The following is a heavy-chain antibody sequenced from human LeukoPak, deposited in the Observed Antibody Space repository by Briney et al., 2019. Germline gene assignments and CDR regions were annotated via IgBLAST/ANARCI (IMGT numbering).Heavy chain of an antibody. J-gene: IGHJ3*01. V-gene: IGHV1-2*02. CDR3: ARDLLQQLPFY. CDR1: GYTFTGYY. Sequence: PVASVNVSCKASGYTFTGYYMHWVRQAPGQGLEWMGWINPNSGGTNYAQKLQGRVTMTTDTSTSTAYMELRSLRSDDTAVYYCARDLLQQLPFYWGQGTMVTVSS. CDR2: INPNSGGT. D-gene: IGHD6-13*01.